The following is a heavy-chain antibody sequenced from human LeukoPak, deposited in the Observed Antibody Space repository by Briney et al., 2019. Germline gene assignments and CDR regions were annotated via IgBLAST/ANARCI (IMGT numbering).Heavy chain of an antibody. D-gene: IGHD4-23*01. CDR3: ARRATVVTRFDP. CDR2: IHPGDSDT. V-gene: IGHV5-51*01. J-gene: IGHJ5*02. Sequence: LGESLKISCKGFGYSFTSYWIGWVRQMPGKGLEWMGIIHPGDSDTRYSPSFQGRVTISADKSISTAYLQWSSLKASDTAMYYCARRATVVTRFDPWGQGTLVTVSS. CDR1: GYSFTSYW.